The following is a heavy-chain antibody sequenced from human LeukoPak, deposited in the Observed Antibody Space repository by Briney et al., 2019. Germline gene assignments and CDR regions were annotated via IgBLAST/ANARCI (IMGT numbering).Heavy chain of an antibody. CDR1: GFTVSSNY. V-gene: IGHV3-53*04. CDR2: IYSGGST. Sequence: GGSLRLSCAASGFTVSSNYMSWVRQAPGKGLEWVSVIYSGGSTYYADSVKGRFTISRHNSKNTLYLQMNSLRAEDTAVYYCARGTSGYYYYYGMDVWGQGTTVTVSS. CDR3: ARGTSGYYYYYGMDV. D-gene: IGHD1-1*01. J-gene: IGHJ6*02.